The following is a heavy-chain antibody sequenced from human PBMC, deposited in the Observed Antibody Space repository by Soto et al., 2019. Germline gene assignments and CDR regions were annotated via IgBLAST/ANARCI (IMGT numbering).Heavy chain of an antibody. CDR3: ATTRVGPCSSSICFSGIFDGMDV. CDR1: GFTISNYG. J-gene: IGHJ6*02. CDR2: ISYDGTIT. Sequence: LRLSYAASGFTISNYGMHWVRQAPGKGLEWVAVISYDGTITYYADSVKGRFTISRDNSKNTLYLQMNSLRTEDTAVYYCATTRVGPCSSSICFSGIFDGMDVWGQGTTVTVS. D-gene: IGHD2-2*01. V-gene: IGHV3-30-3*01.